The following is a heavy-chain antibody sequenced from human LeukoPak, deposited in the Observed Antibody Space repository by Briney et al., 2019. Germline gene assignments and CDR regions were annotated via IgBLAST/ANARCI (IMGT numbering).Heavy chain of an antibody. CDR3: ARGHQLEMATINY. CDR2: IYYSGST. V-gene: IGHV4-39*07. CDR1: GGSISSSSYY. Sequence: SETLSLTCTVSGGSISSSSYYWGWIRQPPGRGLEWIGSIYYSGSTYYNPSLKSRVTISVDTSKNQFSLKLSSVTAADTAVYYCARGHQLEMATINYWGQGTLVTVSS. J-gene: IGHJ4*02. D-gene: IGHD5-24*01.